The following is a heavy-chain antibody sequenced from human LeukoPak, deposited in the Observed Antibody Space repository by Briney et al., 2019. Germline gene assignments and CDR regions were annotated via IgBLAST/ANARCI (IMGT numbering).Heavy chain of an antibody. V-gene: IGHV3-21*01. J-gene: IGHJ4*02. CDR2: ISSSRSYK. D-gene: IGHD6-19*01. Sequence: PGGSLRLSCAASGFTFSSYSMNWVRQAPGEGREWVSSISSSRSYKYYADSVKRRFSISRYHAKNSLYLQMNSLRAEDTAVYYCARDLRSSGWYYFDYWGQGTLVTVSS. CDR1: GFTFSSYS. CDR3: ARDLRSSGWYYFDY.